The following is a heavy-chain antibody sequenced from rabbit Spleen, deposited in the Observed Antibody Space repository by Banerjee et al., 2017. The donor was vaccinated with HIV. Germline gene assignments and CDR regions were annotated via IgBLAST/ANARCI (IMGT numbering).Heavy chain of an antibody. V-gene: IGHV1S45*01. Sequence: QQQLEESGGGLVQPEGSLTLTCTASGFSFSSYDMCWVRQAPGKGLEWIGCIYTGIVSTWYATWVNGRFTVSKTSSTTVTLQMTSLTAADTATYFCARDLTGVIGWNFGWWGPGTLVTVS. CDR3: ARDLTGVIGWNFGW. CDR1: GFSFSSYD. J-gene: IGHJ4*01. CDR2: IYTGIVST. D-gene: IGHD1-1*01.